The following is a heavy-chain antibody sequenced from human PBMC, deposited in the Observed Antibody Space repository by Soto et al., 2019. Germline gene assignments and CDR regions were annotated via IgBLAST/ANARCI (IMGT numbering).Heavy chain of an antibody. CDR2: VSHDGRNT. Sequence: VQLVESGGGVVQPGRSLRLSFEASGFTFSDYAMHWGRQAPGKGLEWVAVVSHDGRNTHYADSVKGRFNISRDSSKNTVSLEMTSLRAEDTAVYYCAKGGRQWLVTSDFNYWGQGALINVSS. V-gene: IGHV3-30*18. CDR3: AKGGRQWLVTSDFNY. J-gene: IGHJ4*02. D-gene: IGHD6-19*01. CDR1: GFTFSDYA.